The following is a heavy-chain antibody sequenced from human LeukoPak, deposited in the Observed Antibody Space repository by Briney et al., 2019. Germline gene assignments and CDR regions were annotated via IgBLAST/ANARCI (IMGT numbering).Heavy chain of an antibody. Sequence: GGSLRLSCAASGFTFSDYYMSWIRQAPGKGLEWVSYISTSGSTKYYADSVKGRFTISRDNSKNTLYLQMNSLRAEDTAVYYCARGLYLSIIRYWGQGTLVTVSS. D-gene: IGHD3-3*01. CDR2: ISTSGSTK. V-gene: IGHV3-11*01. CDR3: ARGLYLSIIRY. CDR1: GFTFSDYY. J-gene: IGHJ4*02.